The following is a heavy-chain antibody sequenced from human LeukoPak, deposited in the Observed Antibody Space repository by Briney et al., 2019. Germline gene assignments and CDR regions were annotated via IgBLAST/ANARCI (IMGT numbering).Heavy chain of an antibody. CDR2: IYYSGST. D-gene: IGHD5-24*01. CDR1: GGSISSSSYY. J-gene: IGHJ3*02. CDR3: ARLVGDGYNLGAFDI. Sequence: SETLSLTCTVSGGSISSSSYYWGWLRQPPGKGLEWIGSIYYSGSTYYNPSLKSRVTISVDTSKNQFSLKLSSVTAADTAVYYCARLVGDGYNLGAFDIWGQGTMVTVSS. V-gene: IGHV4-39*01.